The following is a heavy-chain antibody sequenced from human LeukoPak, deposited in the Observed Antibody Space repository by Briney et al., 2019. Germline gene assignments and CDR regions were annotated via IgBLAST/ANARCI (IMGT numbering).Heavy chain of an antibody. CDR3: ARAPPSEGFVYYYGMDV. CDR1: GFTFSSYS. V-gene: IGHV3-21*01. J-gene: IGHJ6*02. Sequence: GGSLRLSCAASGFTFSSYSMNWVRQAPGKGLEWVSSISSSSSYIYYADSVKGRFTISRDNAKNSLYLQMNSLRAEDTAVYYCARAPPSEGFVYYYGMDVWGQGTTVTVSS. D-gene: IGHD2-15*01. CDR2: ISSSSSYI.